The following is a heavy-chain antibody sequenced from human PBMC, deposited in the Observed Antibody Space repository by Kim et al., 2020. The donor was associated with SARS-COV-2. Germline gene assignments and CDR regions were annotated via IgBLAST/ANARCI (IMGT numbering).Heavy chain of an antibody. CDR2: IYSGGST. D-gene: IGHD3-22*01. J-gene: IGHJ4*02. Sequence: GGSLRLSCAASGFTVSSNYMSWVRQAPGKGLEWVSVIYSGGSTYYADSVKGRFTISRDNSKNTLYLQMNSLRAEDTAVYYCASLMYYDSSAVDYWGQGTLVTVSS. CDR1: GFTVSSNY. CDR3: ASLMYYDSSAVDY. V-gene: IGHV3-66*01.